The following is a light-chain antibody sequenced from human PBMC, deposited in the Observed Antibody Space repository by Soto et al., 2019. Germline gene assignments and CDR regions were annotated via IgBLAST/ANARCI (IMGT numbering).Light chain of an antibody. CDR2: KAS. Sequence: DIQMTHSPSTLSASVGDRVTITCRASQSISSWLAWYQQKPGKAPKLLIYKASSLESGVPSRFSGSGSGTEFTLTISSLQPDDFATYYCQQYISYSYTFGQGTKLEIK. J-gene: IGKJ2*01. CDR3: QQYISYSYT. CDR1: QSISSW. V-gene: IGKV1-5*03.